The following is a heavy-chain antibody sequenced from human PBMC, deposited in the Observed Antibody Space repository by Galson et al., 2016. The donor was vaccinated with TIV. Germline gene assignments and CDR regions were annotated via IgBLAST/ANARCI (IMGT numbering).Heavy chain of an antibody. CDR2: IIAIFRTT. CDR1: GYTFTSYD. V-gene: IGHV1-69*05. D-gene: IGHD1-26*01. Sequence: SVKVSCKASGYTFTSYDINWVRQAPGQGLEWMGGIIAIFRTTKYAQNFQGRVTITTDESTSTTYMELNSLTSEDTAVYYCARGGGSYYAVDSWGQGTLVTVSS. J-gene: IGHJ4*02. CDR3: ARGGGSYYAVDS.